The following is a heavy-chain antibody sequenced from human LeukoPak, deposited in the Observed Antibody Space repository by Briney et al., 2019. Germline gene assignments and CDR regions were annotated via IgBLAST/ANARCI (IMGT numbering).Heavy chain of an antibody. J-gene: IGHJ4*02. Sequence: GGSLRLSCAASGFTFSNYGMHWVRQAPGKGLEWVVVISHDRSNNNYADSVKGRFTISRDNSKNTLYLQMNSLRPEDTAVYYCAKVRVGTAHFDYWGQGTLVTVSS. CDR3: AKVRVGTAHFDY. D-gene: IGHD2-15*01. CDR1: GFTFSNYG. V-gene: IGHV3-30*18. CDR2: ISHDRSNN.